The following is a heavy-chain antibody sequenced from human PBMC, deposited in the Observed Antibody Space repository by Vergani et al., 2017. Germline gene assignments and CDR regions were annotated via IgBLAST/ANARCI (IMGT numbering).Heavy chain of an antibody. V-gene: IGHV1-8*03. Sequence: QVQLVQSGAEVKKPGASVKVSCKASGYTFTSYDINWVRQATGQGLEWMGWMNPNSGNTGYAQKFQGRVTITRNTSISTAYMELSSLRSEDTAVYYCAGXQLSGWYSVGAFDIWGQGTMVTVSS. D-gene: IGHD6-19*01. CDR1: GYTFTSYD. J-gene: IGHJ3*02. CDR2: MNPNSGNT. CDR3: AGXQLSGWYSVGAFDI.